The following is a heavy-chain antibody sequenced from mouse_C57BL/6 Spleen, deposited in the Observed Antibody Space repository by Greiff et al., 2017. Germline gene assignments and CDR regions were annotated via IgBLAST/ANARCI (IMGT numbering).Heavy chain of an antibody. CDR1: GFTFSDYY. D-gene: IGHD3-2*02. Sequence: EVKLMESEGGLVQPGSSMKLSCTASGFTFSDYYMAWVRQVPEKGLEWVANINYDGSSTYYLDSLKSRFIISRDNAKNILYLQMSSLKSEDTATYYCARETAQATYYFDYWGQGTTLTVSS. CDR2: INYDGSST. CDR3: ARETAQATYYFDY. J-gene: IGHJ2*01. V-gene: IGHV5-16*01.